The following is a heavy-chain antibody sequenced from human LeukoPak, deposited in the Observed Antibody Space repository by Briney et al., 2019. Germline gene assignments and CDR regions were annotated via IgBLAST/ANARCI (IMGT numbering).Heavy chain of an antibody. V-gene: IGHV1-2*02. D-gene: IGHD5-18*01. Sequence: ASVQVSCKASGYPFTGYYMHWVRQAPGQGLEWMGWINPNSGGTNYAQKFQGRVTMTRETSISTAYMELSRLRSDDTAVYYCTRDRRAMDPFDYWGEGTLVTVYS. CDR2: INPNSGGT. J-gene: IGHJ4*02. CDR1: GYPFTGYY. CDR3: TRDRRAMDPFDY.